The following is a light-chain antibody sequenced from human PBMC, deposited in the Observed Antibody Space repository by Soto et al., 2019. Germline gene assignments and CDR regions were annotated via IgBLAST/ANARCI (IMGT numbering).Light chain of an antibody. J-gene: IGKJ1*01. CDR3: QQYNNWPWT. Sequence: EIVMTQSPATLSVSPGERASLSCRASQSVNRNLAWYQQKPGQAPRLLIFGPSTRATGVPARFSGSGSGTEFTLTISSLQSEDFAVYYCQQYNNWPWTFGQGTKVDIK. CDR1: QSVNRN. CDR2: GPS. V-gene: IGKV3-15*01.